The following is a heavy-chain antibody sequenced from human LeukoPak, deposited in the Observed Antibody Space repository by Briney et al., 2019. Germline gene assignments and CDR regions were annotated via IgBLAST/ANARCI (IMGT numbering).Heavy chain of an antibody. CDR3: ARRAGAYSHPYDY. V-gene: IGHV3-53*01. CDR1: GFTVSANS. CDR2: IYSGTT. D-gene: IGHD4/OR15-4a*01. J-gene: IGHJ4*02. Sequence: GGSLRLSCIVSGFTVSANSMSWVRQAPGKGLEWVSFIYSGTTHYSDSVKGRFTISRDNSKNTLYLQMNSLRAEDTAVYYCARRAGAYSHPYDYWGQGTLVTVSS.